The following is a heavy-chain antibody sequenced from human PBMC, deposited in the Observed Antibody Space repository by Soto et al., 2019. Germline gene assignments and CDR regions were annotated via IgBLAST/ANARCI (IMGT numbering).Heavy chain of an antibody. CDR3: ARIGVSSGHESPDFDS. J-gene: IGHJ4*02. V-gene: IGHV1-18*01. D-gene: IGHD3-16*01. CDR1: GYTFNFYG. Sequence: QVQLVQSGAEVKKPGASVKVSCKASGYTFNFYGITWVRQAPGQGLEWMGWISGFNGNTNYAADLPGRATMTTDTSTSTAYMELRGLRSDDTAVYYCARIGVSSGHESPDFDSWGQGTLVTVSS. CDR2: ISGFNGNT.